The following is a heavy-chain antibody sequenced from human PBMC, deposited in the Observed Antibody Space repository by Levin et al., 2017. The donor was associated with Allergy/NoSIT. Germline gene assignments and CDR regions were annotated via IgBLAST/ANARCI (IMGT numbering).Heavy chain of an antibody. D-gene: IGHD3-9*01. CDR1: TFVFSDFS. V-gene: IGHV3-21*06. CDR3: ARGLKILTTGSLYHNAMDA. Sequence: TGGSLRLSCAASTFVFSDFSMNWVRQAPGKGLEWVASISRRSSYIYYADSVKGRFTISRDNAKNSVSLQMNSLRAEDTAVYYCARGLKILTTGSLYHNAMDAWGQGTTVSVSS. J-gene: IGHJ6*02. CDR2: ISRRSSYI.